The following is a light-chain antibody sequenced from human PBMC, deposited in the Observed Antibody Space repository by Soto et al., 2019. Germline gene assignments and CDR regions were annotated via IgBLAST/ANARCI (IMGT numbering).Light chain of an antibody. CDR3: QQDNT. J-gene: IGKJ2*01. CDR2: DAS. V-gene: IGKV1-5*01. Sequence: DSQLTQSPSTLSASVGDRVTITCRASRSFSTWLAWYQQKPGKAPNLLIYDASSLQSGVPSRFSGSGSGTEFTLTISSLQPDDFATYYCQQDNTFGQGTKLEIK. CDR1: RSFSTW.